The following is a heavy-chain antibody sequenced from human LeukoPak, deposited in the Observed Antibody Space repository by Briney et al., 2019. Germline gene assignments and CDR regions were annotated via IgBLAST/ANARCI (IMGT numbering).Heavy chain of an antibody. V-gene: IGHV4-61*08. J-gene: IGHJ4*02. CDR1: GGSISSGGYY. CDR3: ARMLRAVAGPFDY. D-gene: IGHD6-19*01. CDR2: IYYSGST. Sequence: SETLSLTCTVSGGSISSGGYYWSWIRQPPGKGLEWIGYIYYSGSTNYNPSLKSRVTISVDTSKNQFSLKLSSVTAADTAVYYCARMLRAVAGPFDYWGQGTLVTVSS.